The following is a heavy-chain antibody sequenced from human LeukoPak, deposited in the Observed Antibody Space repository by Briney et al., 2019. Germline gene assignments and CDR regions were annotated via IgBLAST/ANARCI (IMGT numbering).Heavy chain of an antibody. CDR2: IYSGGST. Sequence: PGGSLRLSCAASGFSFSSYGMHWVRQAPGKGLEWVSVIYSGGSTYYADSVKGRFTISRDNSKNTLYLQMNSLRAEDTAVYYCARDLYSSGWTDYWGQGTLVTVSS. CDR1: GFSFSSYG. V-gene: IGHV3-NL1*01. D-gene: IGHD6-19*01. CDR3: ARDLYSSGWTDY. J-gene: IGHJ4*02.